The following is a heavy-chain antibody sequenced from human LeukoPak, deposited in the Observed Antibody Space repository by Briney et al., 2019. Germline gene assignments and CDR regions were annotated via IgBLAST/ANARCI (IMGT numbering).Heavy chain of an antibody. D-gene: IGHD6-13*01. V-gene: IGHV4-31*03. CDR3: ARVSVYSSAAANFDY. Sequence: SQTLSLTCSVSGGSISSGGYYWTWIRQHPGKGLEWIGYIYYSGSTYYNPSLKSRVTISVDTSKNQFSLKLNSVTAADTAVYYCARVSVYSSAAANFDYWGQGTLVTVSS. CDR1: GGSISSGGYY. J-gene: IGHJ4*02. CDR2: IYYSGST.